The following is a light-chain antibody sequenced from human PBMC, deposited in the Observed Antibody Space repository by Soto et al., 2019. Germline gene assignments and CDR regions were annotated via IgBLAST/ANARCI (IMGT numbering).Light chain of an antibody. CDR1: SSDVGGHNY. Sequence: QSALTQPASVSGSPGQSIIISCTGTSSDVGGHNYVSWYQHNPGKAPKLIIYDVSNRPSGVSIRFSGSKSGSTASLTISGLQAEDEADYYCQSYTSNSVVFGGGTKLTVL. CDR3: QSYTSNSVV. J-gene: IGLJ2*01. V-gene: IGLV2-14*03. CDR2: DVS.